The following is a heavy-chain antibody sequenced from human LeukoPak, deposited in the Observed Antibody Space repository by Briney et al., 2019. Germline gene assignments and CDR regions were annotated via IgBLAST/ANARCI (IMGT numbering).Heavy chain of an antibody. J-gene: IGHJ4*02. Sequence: PSEALSLTCAVYGGSFSGYYWSWIRQPPGKGLEWIGEINHSGSTNYNPSLKSRVTISVDTSKNQFSLKLSSVTAADTAVYYCARGFAAEYPYSSPSLGYWGQGTLVTVSS. CDR2: INHSGST. D-gene: IGHD6-6*01. V-gene: IGHV4-34*01. CDR1: GGSFSGYY. CDR3: ARGFAAEYPYSSPSLGY.